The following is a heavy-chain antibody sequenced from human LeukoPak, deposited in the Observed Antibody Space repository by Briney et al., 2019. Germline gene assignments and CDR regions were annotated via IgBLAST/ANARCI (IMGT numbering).Heavy chain of an antibody. CDR1: GFTFSNYW. V-gene: IGHV3-74*01. J-gene: IGHJ4*02. Sequence: GGSLRLSCAASGFTFSNYWMHWVRQAPGKGLVWVSRIDSDGSSTSHADSVQGRFTISRDNSKNTLYLQMNSLRAEDTAVYYCAKTGGSGYPFFDYWGQGTLVTVSS. CDR3: AKTGGSGYPFFDY. CDR2: IDSDGSST. D-gene: IGHD5-12*01.